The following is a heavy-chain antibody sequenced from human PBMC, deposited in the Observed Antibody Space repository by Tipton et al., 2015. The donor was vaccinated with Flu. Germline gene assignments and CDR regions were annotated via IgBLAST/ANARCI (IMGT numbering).Heavy chain of an antibody. J-gene: IGHJ4*02. CDR2: IYSNNNT. V-gene: IGHV3-66*02. CDR1: GFTVSNKY. CDR3: ARVGYYYDSSGYNYLDY. D-gene: IGHD3-22*01. Sequence: GSLRLSCAASGFTVSNKYMSWVRLAPGKGLEWVSVIYSNNNTDYADSVKGRFAISRDNSKNTLYLQMNSLRPEDTALYYCARVGYYYDSSGYNYLDYWGQGTLVTVSA.